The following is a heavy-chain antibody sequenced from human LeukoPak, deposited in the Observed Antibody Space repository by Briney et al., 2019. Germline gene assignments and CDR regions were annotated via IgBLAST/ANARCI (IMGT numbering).Heavy chain of an antibody. V-gene: IGHV3-7*01. CDR2: IKQDGSEK. J-gene: IGHJ6*03. Sequence: GGSLRLSCAASGFTFSSYWMSWVRQAPGKGLEWVANIKQDGSEKYYVDSVKGRFTISRDNAKNSLYLQMNSLRAEDTAVYYCARGGSKDCTNGVCHMDVWGKGTTVTVSS. CDR1: GFTFSSYW. CDR3: ARGGSKDCTNGVCHMDV. D-gene: IGHD2-8*01.